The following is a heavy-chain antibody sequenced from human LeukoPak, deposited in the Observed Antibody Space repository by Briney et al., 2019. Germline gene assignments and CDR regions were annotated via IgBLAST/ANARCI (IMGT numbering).Heavy chain of an antibody. D-gene: IGHD6-13*01. V-gene: IGHV3-74*01. Sequence: PGGSLRLSCAASGFTFSSYCMHWVRQAPGKGLVWVSRINSDGSSTSYADSVKGRFTISRDNAKNTLYLQMNSLRAEDTAVYYCARRGSAAAGDYWGQGTLVTVSS. J-gene: IGHJ4*02. CDR1: GFTFSSYC. CDR3: ARRGSAAAGDY. CDR2: INSDGSST.